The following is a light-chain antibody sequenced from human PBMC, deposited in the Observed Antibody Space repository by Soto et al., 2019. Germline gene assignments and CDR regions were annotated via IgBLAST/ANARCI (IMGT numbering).Light chain of an antibody. V-gene: IGKV1-9*01. CDR1: QGISSY. Sequence: IQLTQSPSSLSASVGDRVTITCRASQGISSYLAWYQQKPGKAPKLLIYGASTLQSGVPSRLSGSGSGTDFTLTISSLQPEDFATYYCQQLNSYPLTFGPGTKVDI. CDR3: QQLNSYPLT. J-gene: IGKJ3*01. CDR2: GAS.